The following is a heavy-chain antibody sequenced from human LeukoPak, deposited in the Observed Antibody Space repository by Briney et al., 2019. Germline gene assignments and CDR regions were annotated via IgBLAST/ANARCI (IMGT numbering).Heavy chain of an antibody. CDR3: ARALYGSGSYYPNLGFDY. CDR2: IWYDGSNK. D-gene: IGHD3-10*01. J-gene: IGHJ4*02. CDR1: GFTFSSYG. V-gene: IGHV3-33*01. Sequence: GGSLRLSCAASGFTFSSYGMHWVRQAPGKGLEWVAVIWYDGSNKYYADSVKGRFTISRDNSKNTLYLQMNSLRAEETAVYYCARALYGSGSYYPNLGFDYWGQGTLVTVSS.